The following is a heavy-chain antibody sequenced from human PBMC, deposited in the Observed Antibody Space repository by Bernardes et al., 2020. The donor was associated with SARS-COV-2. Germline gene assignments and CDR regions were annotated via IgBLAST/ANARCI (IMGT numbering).Heavy chain of an antibody. CDR2: ISSRSTTI. V-gene: IGHV3-48*01. CDR3: ARGRGAVAPMDY. CDR1: GFSFSEYA. D-gene: IGHD1-26*01. Sequence: GGSLRLSCEASGFSFSEYAMNWVRQAPGKGLEWVSYISSRSTTIYVADTVKGRFAISRDNSKNSVYLEMNSLRVEDTAVYYCARGRGAVAPMDYWGQGTLVTVPS. J-gene: IGHJ4*02.